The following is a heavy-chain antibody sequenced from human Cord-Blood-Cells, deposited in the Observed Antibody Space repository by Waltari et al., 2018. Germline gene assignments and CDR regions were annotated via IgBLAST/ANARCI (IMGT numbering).Heavy chain of an antibody. V-gene: IGHV4-34*01. D-gene: IGHD5-12*01. CDR1: GGSFSGYY. J-gene: IGHJ4*02. Sequence: QVQLQQWGAGLLKPSETLSLTCAVYGGSFSGYYWSWIRQPPGKGLEWIGEINHSGSTNYSPSLKSRVTISVDTSKNQFSLKLSSVTAADTAVYYCARGRGWLRCFDYWGQGTLVTVSA. CDR3: ARGRGWLRCFDY. CDR2: INHSGST.